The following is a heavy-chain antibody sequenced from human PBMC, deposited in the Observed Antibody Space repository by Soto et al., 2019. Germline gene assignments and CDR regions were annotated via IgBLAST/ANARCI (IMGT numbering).Heavy chain of an antibody. CDR1: GGTFSSYA. V-gene: IGHV1-69*01. D-gene: IGHD5-12*01. J-gene: IGHJ4*02. CDR3: ASPAGGDGYNSPTFDY. Sequence: QVQLVQSGAEVKKPGSSVKVSCKASGGTFSSYAISWVRQAPGQGLEWMGGIIPIFGTANYAQKFQGRVTITADESTSTAYMELSRLRSEDTAVYYCASPAGGDGYNSPTFDYWGQGTLVTVSS. CDR2: IIPIFGTA.